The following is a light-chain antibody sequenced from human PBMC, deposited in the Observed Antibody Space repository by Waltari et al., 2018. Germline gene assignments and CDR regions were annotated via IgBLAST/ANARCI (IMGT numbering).Light chain of an antibody. CDR2: DVI. CDR1: SSDVGSYNL. J-gene: IGLJ3*02. CDR3: CSYAGSTTWV. V-gene: IGLV2-23*02. Sequence: QSALTQPASVSGSPGQSITISCTGTSSDVGSYNLVFWYQQYPGKAPKVMIYDVIQRPSGVSNRFSGSKSGNTASLTISGLQAEDEADYYCCSYAGSTTWVFGGGTKLTVL.